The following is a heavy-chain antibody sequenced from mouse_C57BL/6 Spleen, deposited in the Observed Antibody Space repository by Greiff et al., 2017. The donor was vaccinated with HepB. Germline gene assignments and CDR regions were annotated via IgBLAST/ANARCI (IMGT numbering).Heavy chain of an antibody. CDR2: INPSSGYT. Sequence: QVHVKQSGAELARPGASVKMSCKASGYTFTSYTMHWVKQRPGQGLEWIGYINPSSGYTKYNQKFKDKATLTADKSSSTAYMQLSSLTSEDSAVYYCARGVYGNYVDYAMDYWGQGTSVTVSS. J-gene: IGHJ4*01. CDR1: GYTFTSYT. CDR3: ARGVYGNYVDYAMDY. D-gene: IGHD2-1*01. V-gene: IGHV1-4*01.